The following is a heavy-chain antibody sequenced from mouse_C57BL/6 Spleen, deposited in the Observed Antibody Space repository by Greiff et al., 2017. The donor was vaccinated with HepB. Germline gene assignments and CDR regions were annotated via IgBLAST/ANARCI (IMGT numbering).Heavy chain of an antibody. V-gene: IGHV1-69*01. J-gene: IGHJ4*01. D-gene: IGHD1-1*01. CDR2: IDPSDSYT. CDR3: ARKGTTVAGVYYYAMDY. CDR1: GYTFTSYW. Sequence: VQLQQSGAELVMPGASVKLSCKASGYTFTSYWMHWVKQRPGQGLEWIGEIDPSDSYTNYNQKFKGKSTLTVDKSSSTAYMQLSSLTSEDSAVYYCARKGTTVAGVYYYAMDYWGQGTSVTVSS.